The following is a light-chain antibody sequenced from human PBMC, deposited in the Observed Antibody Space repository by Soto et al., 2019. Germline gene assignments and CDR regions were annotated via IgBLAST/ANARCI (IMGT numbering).Light chain of an antibody. CDR1: QSVSSN. V-gene: IGKV3D-15*01. CDR3: QQYNGLIT. J-gene: IGKJ5*01. CDR2: GAS. Sequence: EIVMTQSPATLSVSPGERATLSCRASQSVSSNLAWYQQKPGQAPRLLIFGASIRDTGIPDRFSGSGSGTDFTLTISRLEPEDFATYYCQQYNGLITFGQGTRLEIK.